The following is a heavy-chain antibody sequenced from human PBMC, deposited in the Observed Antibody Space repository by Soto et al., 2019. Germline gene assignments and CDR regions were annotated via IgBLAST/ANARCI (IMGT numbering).Heavy chain of an antibody. J-gene: IGHJ6*02. D-gene: IGHD3-10*01. CDR1: GYTFTSYG. V-gene: IGHV1-18*01. CDR2: ISAYNGNT. Sequence: ASVKVFCKASGYTFTSYGISWVRQAPGQGLEWMGWISAYNGNTNYAQKLQGRVTMTTDTSTSTAYMELRSLRSDDPAVYYCARLSQAWIGESPRSGDGGPDVWGQGTTVTASS. CDR3: ARLSQAWIGESPRSGDGGPDV.